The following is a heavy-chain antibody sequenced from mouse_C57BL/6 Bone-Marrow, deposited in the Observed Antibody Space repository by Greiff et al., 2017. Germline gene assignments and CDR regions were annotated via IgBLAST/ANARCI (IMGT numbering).Heavy chain of an antibody. CDR3: ARNSGSYWYFDV. D-gene: IGHD4-1*01. CDR2: IWSGGST. CDR1: GFSLTSYG. V-gene: IGHV2-2*01. J-gene: IGHJ1*03. Sequence: VKLLESGPGLVQPSQSLSITCTVSGFSLTSYGVHWVRQSPGKGLEWLGVIWSGGSTDYNAAFISRLSISKDNSKSQVFFKMNSLQADDTAIYYCARNSGSYWYFDVWGTGTTVTVSS.